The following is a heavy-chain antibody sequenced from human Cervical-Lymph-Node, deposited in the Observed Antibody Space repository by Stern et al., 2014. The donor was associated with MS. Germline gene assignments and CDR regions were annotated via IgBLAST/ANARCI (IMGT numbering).Heavy chain of an antibody. CDR1: GYTFTDNY. V-gene: IGHV1-2*06. CDR3: ARGTADYYGLDV. J-gene: IGHJ6*02. CDR2: INPNSGGR. Sequence: QLVQSGAEVKKPGASVKVSCKASGYTFTDNYTHWVRQAPGQGLEWLGRINPNSGGRNSAQRFKGRVTMTRDTSISTVYMELTMLTSDDTALFYCARGTADYYGLDVWGQGTTVTVSS.